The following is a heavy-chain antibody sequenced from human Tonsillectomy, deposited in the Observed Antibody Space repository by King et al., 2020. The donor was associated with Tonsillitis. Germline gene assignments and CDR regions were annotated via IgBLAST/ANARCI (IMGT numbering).Heavy chain of an antibody. CDR2: TNHTGST. V-gene: IGHV4-34*01. CDR1: GGSFSDYY. D-gene: IGHD4/OR15-4a*01. J-gene: IGHJ5*02. CDR3: ASISEGHDHGTCAHYASNCFDP. Sequence: VQLQQWGAGLLKPSETLSLTCAVYGGSFSDYYWSWIRQPPGKGLEWIGETNHTGSTNYNPSLKSRVTISVDTSRNQLSLKLSPVTAADTAVYYCASISEGHDHGTCAHYASNCFDPWGQGTLVTVSS.